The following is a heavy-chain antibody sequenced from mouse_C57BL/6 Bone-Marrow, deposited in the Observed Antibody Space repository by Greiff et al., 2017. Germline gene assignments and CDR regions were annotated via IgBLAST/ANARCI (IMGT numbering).Heavy chain of an antibody. V-gene: IGHV5-12*01. Sequence: EVMLVESGGGLVQPGGSLKFSCAASGFTFSDYYMYWVRQTPEKRLEWVAYISNGGGSTYYPDTVKGRFTISRDNAKNTLYLQMSRLKSEDTAMYYCARQDYDYAFYAMDYWGQGTSVTVSS. J-gene: IGHJ4*01. CDR2: ISNGGGST. D-gene: IGHD2-4*01. CDR1: GFTFSDYY. CDR3: ARQDYDYAFYAMDY.